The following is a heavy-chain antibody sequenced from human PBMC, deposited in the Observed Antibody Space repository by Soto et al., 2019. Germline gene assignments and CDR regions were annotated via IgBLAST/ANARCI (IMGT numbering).Heavy chain of an antibody. V-gene: IGHV6-1*01. CDR1: GDSISRNNAA. J-gene: IGHJ5*02. D-gene: IGHD1-26*01. CDR3: ARSTSGANWFGP. Sequence: SQTLSLTCAISGDSISRNNAAWNWIRQSPSRGLEWLGRTYYRSKWSNDYAVSVRSRITVNPDTSKNQFSLQLNSVTPDDTAVYYCARSTSGANWFGPWGQGTLVTVSS. CDR2: TYYRSKWSN.